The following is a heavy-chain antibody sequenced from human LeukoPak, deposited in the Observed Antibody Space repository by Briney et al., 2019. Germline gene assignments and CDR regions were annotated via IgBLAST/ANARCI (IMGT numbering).Heavy chain of an antibody. CDR1: GGPISTHY. J-gene: IGHJ4*02. D-gene: IGHD4-11*01. CDR3: ARSRQTTATKAPYYFDY. Sequence: SETLSLTCIVSGGPISTHYWSWVRQSPGKGLEWIGYIPDSGGTNYNPSLKSRVTISVDTSKNHFSLRLISVTSADTALYYCARSRQTTATKAPYYFDYWGQGTLVTVSS. CDR2: IPDSGGT. V-gene: IGHV4-59*11.